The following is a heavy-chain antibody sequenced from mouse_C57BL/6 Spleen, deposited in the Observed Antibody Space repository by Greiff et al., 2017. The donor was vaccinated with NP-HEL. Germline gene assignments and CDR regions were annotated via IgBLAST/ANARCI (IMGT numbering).Heavy chain of an antibody. V-gene: IGHV1-69*01. J-gene: IGHJ1*03. CDR2: IDPSDSYT. D-gene: IGHD2-3*01. CDR1: GYTFTSYW. CDR3: ARGGWKYFDV. Sequence: VKLQQPGAELVMPGASVKLSCKASGYTFTSYWMHWVKQRPGQGLEWIGEIDPSDSYTNYNQKFKGKSTLTVDKSSSTAYMQLSSLTSEDSAVYYCARGGWKYFDVWGTGTTVTVSS.